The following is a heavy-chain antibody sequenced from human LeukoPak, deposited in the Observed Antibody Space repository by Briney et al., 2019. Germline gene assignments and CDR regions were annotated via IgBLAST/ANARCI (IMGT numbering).Heavy chain of an antibody. CDR2: IYYSGST. J-gene: IGHJ4*02. V-gene: IGHV4-39*07. Sequence: SETLSLTCTVSGGSISSYYWGWIRQPPGKGLEWIGSIYYSGSTYYNPSLKSRVTISVDTSKNQFSLKLSSVTAADTAVYYCARRLSGSRFDYWGQGTLVTVSS. CDR3: ARRLSGSRFDY. CDR1: GGSISSYY. D-gene: IGHD1-26*01.